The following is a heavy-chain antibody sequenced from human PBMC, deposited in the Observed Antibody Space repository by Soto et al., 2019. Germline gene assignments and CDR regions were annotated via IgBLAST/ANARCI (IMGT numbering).Heavy chain of an antibody. CDR1: GFTFSSYG. V-gene: IGHV3-33*01. Sequence: GGSLRLSCAASGFTFSSYGMHWVRQAPGKGLEWVAVIWYDGSNKYYADSVKGRFTISRDNSKNTLYLQMNSLRAEDTAVYYCARGSYGSGSYSLYYFDYWGQGTLVTVSS. J-gene: IGHJ4*02. CDR2: IWYDGSNK. D-gene: IGHD3-10*01. CDR3: ARGSYGSGSYSLYYFDY.